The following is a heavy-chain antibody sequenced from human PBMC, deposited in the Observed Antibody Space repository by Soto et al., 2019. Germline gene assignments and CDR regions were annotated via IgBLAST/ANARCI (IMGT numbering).Heavy chain of an antibody. J-gene: IGHJ4*02. CDR1: GGSISSSNW. V-gene: IGHV4-4*02. Sequence: QVQLQESGPGLVKPSGTLSLTCAVSGGSISSSNWWSWVRQPPGKGLEWIGEIYHSGSTNYNPSLKSRVTISLDKSKNQFSLKLSSVTAADTAVYYCASQRGVVAVAGKGVQYFDYWGQGTLVTVSS. CDR2: IYHSGST. CDR3: ASQRGVVAVAGKGVQYFDY. D-gene: IGHD6-19*01.